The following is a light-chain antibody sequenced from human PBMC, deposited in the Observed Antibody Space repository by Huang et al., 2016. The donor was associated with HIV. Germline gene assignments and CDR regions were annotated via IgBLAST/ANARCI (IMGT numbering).Light chain of an antibody. V-gene: IGKV1-39*01. CDR2: VAS. CDR1: QTIDTH. Sequence: DIQMTQSPSSLSASVGARVTITCRASQTIDTHLNWYQQKPGKAPKLLISVASSLQSGVPSRVSGGGAGTFFTLTINGLQPEDSASYYCQQGYVTPWTFGQGTKVEIK. CDR3: QQGYVTPWT. J-gene: IGKJ1*01.